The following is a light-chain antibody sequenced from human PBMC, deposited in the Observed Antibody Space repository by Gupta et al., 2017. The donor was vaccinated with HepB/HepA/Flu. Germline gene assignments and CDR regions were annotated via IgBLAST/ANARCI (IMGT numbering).Light chain of an antibody. CDR2: RAS. J-gene: IGKJ1*01. CDR1: QSISDW. V-gene: IGKV1-5*03. Sequence: TLSASVGDRVTITCRASQSISDWLAWYQQKPGKAPNLLIYRASTLERGVPSRFSGSGSGTEFTLTISSLQPDDFATYYCQEVSGSSWTFGQGTKVEIK. CDR3: QEVSGSSWT.